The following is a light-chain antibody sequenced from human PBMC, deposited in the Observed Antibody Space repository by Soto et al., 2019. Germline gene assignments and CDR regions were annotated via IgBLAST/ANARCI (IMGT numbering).Light chain of an antibody. CDR2: GAS. Sequence: TLSLSPGERASLSCRASQSVRSSSLAWYQQKPGQPPRLLIYGASSRATGIPDRFSGSGSGTDFTLTISRLEPEDFSFYFCQKYGDLPDTDQWPFGPWTNVDIK. CDR3: QKYGDLPDTDQWP. J-gene: IGKJ1*01. V-gene: IGKV3-20*01. CDR1: QSVRSSS.